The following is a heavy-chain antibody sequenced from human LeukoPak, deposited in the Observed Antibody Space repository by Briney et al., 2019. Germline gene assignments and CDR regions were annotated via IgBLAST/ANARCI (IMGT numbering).Heavy chain of an antibody. CDR3: ARSLRWLQSGFDY. D-gene: IGHD5-24*01. Sequence: PSETLSLTCTVSGGSVSSGSYYWNWIRQPPGRGLEWIGYVSYSGSTNYNPSLKSRVTISVDTSKNHFSLKLSSVTAADTAVYYCARSLRWLQSGFDYWGQGTLVTVSS. J-gene: IGHJ4*02. V-gene: IGHV4-61*01. CDR2: VSYSGST. CDR1: GGSVSSGSYY.